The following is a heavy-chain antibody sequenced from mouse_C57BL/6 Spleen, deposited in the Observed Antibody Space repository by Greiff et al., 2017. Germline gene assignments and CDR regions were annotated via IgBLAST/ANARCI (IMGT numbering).Heavy chain of an antibody. J-gene: IGHJ1*03. Sequence: QVQLQQPGAELVMPGASVKLSCKASGYTFTSYWMHWVKQRPGQGLEWIGEIDPSDSYTNYNQKFKGKSTLTVDKSSSTAYMQLSSLTSEDSVVYYCARSGYSNWYFDVWGTGTTVTVSS. D-gene: IGHD2-5*01. CDR1: GYTFTSYW. CDR3: ARSGYSNWYFDV. CDR2: IDPSDSYT. V-gene: IGHV1-69*01.